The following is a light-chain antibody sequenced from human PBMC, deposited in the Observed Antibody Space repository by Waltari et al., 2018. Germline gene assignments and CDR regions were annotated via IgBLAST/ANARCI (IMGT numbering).Light chain of an antibody. J-gene: IGKJ4*01. Sequence: EIVLTQSPATLSLSPGERATLSCRASQPVSSYLAWYQQKPGQAPRLLIYDASNRATCIPARFSGSGSGTDFTLTISSLEPEDFAVYYCQQRSKSPLAFGGGTKVEIK. V-gene: IGKV3-11*01. CDR2: DAS. CDR1: QPVSSY. CDR3: QQRSKSPLA.